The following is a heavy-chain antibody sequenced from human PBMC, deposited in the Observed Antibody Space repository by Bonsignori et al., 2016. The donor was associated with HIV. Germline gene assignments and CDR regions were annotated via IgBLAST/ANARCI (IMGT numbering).Heavy chain of an antibody. CDR1: GFTFSSYA. J-gene: IGHJ4*02. D-gene: IGHD4-17*01. CDR2: ISGSGGST. V-gene: IGHV3-23*01. Sequence: GESLKISCAASGFTFSSYAMSWVRQAPGKGLEWVSAISGSGGSTYYADSVKGRFTISRDNSKNTLYLQMNSLRAEDTAVYYCAKDYHTVTTLSDYWGQGTLVTVSS. CDR3: AKDYHTVTTLSDY.